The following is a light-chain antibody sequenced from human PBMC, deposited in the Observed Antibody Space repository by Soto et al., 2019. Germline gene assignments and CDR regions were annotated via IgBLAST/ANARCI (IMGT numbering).Light chain of an antibody. CDR2: EVS. V-gene: IGLV2-14*01. J-gene: IGLJ1*01. CDR3: SSYTTSSTYV. CDR1: SSDVGGYNY. Sequence: QSVLTQPASVSGSPGQSITISCTGTSSDVGGYNYVSWYQQHPGKAPKLMIYEVSYRPSGVSNRFSASKSGNTASLTISGLQAEDEADYYCSSYTTSSTYVFGTGTKVTVL.